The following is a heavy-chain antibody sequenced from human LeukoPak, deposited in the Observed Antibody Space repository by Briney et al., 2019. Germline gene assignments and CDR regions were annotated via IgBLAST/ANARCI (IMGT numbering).Heavy chain of an antibody. CDR3: AKDWSSSWESSFDY. V-gene: IGHV3-30*04. CDR1: GFSFSDSV. CDR2: ISRDVKTT. J-gene: IGHJ4*02. Sequence: GGSLRLSCVASGFSFSDSVIHWVRQAPGKGLEWVAVISRDVKTTYYADSVKGRFTISRDNSKNTLYLQMNSLRAEDTAVYYCAKDWSSSWESSFDYWGQGTLVTVSS. D-gene: IGHD6-13*01.